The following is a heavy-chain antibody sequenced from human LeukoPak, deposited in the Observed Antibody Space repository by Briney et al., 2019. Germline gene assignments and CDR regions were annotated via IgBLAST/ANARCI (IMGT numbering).Heavy chain of an antibody. J-gene: IGHJ3*02. Sequence: SETLSLTCTVSGGSISSSGYYWGWIRQPPGKGLEWIGNIYYTGSTYYNPSLKSRVTISVDTSRNQFSLKLSSVTAADTAVYYCARSRSGYSYDHAAFDIWGQGTMVTVSS. CDR2: IYYTGST. CDR1: GGSISSSGYY. V-gene: IGHV4-39*07. D-gene: IGHD5-18*01. CDR3: ARSRSGYSYDHAAFDI.